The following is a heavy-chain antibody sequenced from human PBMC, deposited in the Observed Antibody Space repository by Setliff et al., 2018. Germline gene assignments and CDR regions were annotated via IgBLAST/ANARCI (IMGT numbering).Heavy chain of an antibody. CDR3: ARDEGYDYVWGSYRIDAFDI. V-gene: IGHV3-20*04. D-gene: IGHD3-16*02. CDR1: GFRFNGHG. Sequence: GESLKISCAASGFRFNGHGMNWVRQAPGRGLGWVSTINWDGRTTGYRDSVKGRFTISRDNAKNSLYLQMNSLRAEDTAVYYCARDEGYDYVWGSYRIDAFDIWGQGTMVTVSS. CDR2: INWDGRTT. J-gene: IGHJ3*02.